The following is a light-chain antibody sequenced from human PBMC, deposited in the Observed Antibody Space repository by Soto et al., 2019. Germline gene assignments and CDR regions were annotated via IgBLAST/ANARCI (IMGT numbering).Light chain of an antibody. J-gene: IGLJ1*01. CDR2: EVT. Sequence: QSVLTQPASVSGSPGQSITIPCTGTGSDVGGYDYVSWYQHHPGKAPKVMIYEVTNRPSGVSNRFSGSKSGNTASLTISGLLAEDEADYYCSPYTSSSTYVFGTGTKVTVL. CDR3: SPYTSSSTYV. V-gene: IGLV2-14*01. CDR1: GSDVGGYDY.